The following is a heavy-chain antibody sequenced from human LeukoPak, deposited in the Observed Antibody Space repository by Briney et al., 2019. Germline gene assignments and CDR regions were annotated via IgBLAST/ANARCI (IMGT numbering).Heavy chain of an antibody. D-gene: IGHD6-19*01. CDR3: ARRYSSGWSIDC. J-gene: IGHJ4*02. CDR1: GFTFSSYW. Sequence: PGGSLRLSCAASGFTFSSYWMTWVRQAPGKGLEFVANIKEDGTVKYYVDSVKGRFTISRDNAKNSLYLQMNSLGAEDTAVYYCARRYSSGWSIDCWGQGTLVTASS. V-gene: IGHV3-7*05. CDR2: IKEDGTVK.